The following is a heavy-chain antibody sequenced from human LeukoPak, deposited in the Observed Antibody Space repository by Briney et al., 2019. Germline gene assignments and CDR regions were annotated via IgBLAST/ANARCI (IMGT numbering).Heavy chain of an antibody. D-gene: IGHD2-15*01. CDR3: AKEIIQGDYCSGGSCYSGY. J-gene: IGHJ4*02. CDR2: INSDGSST. V-gene: IGHV3-74*01. Sequence: GGSLRLSCAASGFTFSSYWMHWVRQAPGKGLVWVSRINSDGSSTSYADSVKGRFTISRDNAKNTLYLQMNSLRAEDTAVYYCAKEIIQGDYCSGGSCYSGYWGQGTLVTVSS. CDR1: GFTFSSYW.